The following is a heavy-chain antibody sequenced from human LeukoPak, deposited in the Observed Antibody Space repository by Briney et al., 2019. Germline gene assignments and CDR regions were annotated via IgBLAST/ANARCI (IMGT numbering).Heavy chain of an antibody. D-gene: IGHD2-15*01. CDR3: ARGAGSGGPRTDY. J-gene: IGHJ4*02. Sequence: PGGSLRLSCAASGFTFSSFDMNWVRQAPGKGLEWVSYISSSSTTIFYADSVKGRFTISRDNAKNSLYLQMNSLRDEDTAVYYCARGAGSGGPRTDYWGQGTLVTVSS. V-gene: IGHV3-48*02. CDR2: ISSSSTTI. CDR1: GFTFSSFD.